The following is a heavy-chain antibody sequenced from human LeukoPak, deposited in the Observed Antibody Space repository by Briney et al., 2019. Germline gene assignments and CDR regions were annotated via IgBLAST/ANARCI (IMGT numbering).Heavy chain of an antibody. CDR3: ARRSAATGAFDI. Sequence: GGSLRLSCAASGFIFSNYVMRWVRQAPGKGLEWVSTINPSGGTTYYADSVKGRFTFSRDNSKKALYLQMNSLRADDTAVYYCARRSAATGAFDIWGQGTMVTVSP. CDR2: INPSGGTT. D-gene: IGHD3-9*01. CDR1: GFIFSNYV. J-gene: IGHJ3*02. V-gene: IGHV3-23*01.